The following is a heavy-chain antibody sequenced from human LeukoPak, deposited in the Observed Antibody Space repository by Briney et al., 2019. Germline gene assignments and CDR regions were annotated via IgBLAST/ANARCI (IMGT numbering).Heavy chain of an antibody. J-gene: IGHJ4*02. CDR3: ARDPPNWGFGY. V-gene: IGHV3-23*01. CDR1: GFTFSSYA. D-gene: IGHD7-27*01. Sequence: GGSLRLSCAASGFTFSSYAMSWVRQAPGKGLEWVSAISASGGSTFYADSVRGRFTISRDNAKKSLYLRMNSLRPEDTGVYYCARDPPNWGFGYWGQGTLVTVSS. CDR2: ISASGGST.